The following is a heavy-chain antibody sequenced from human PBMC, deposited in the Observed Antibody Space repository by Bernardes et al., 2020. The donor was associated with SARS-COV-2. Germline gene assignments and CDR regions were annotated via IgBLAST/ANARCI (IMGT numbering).Heavy chain of an antibody. CDR2: IYPGDSDN. D-gene: IGHD1-26*01. J-gene: IGHJ2*01. V-gene: IGHV5-51*01. Sequence: AESLKISCQGSGYSFSTSWIAWVRQKPGKGLDWMGIIYPGDSDNTYSPTFQGQVTISADKSINTAYLQWSGLKASDTAVYYCARHDALGGWFFDLWGRGTLVTVSS. CDR1: GYSFSTSW. CDR3: ARHDALGGWFFDL.